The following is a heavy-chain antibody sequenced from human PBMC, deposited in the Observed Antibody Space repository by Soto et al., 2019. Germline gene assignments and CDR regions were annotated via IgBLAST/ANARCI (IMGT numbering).Heavy chain of an antibody. CDR2: ISAYNGNT. CDR1: GYTFTSYG. J-gene: IGHJ6*02. Sequence: QVQLVQSGAEVKKPGASVKVSCKASGYTFTSYGISWVRQAPGQGLEWMGWISAYNGNTNYAQKLQGRVTMTTDTSTRTAYMELRTLRSDDTAVYYCARERKMATGVYYYYYGMDVWGQGTTVTVSS. V-gene: IGHV1-18*01. D-gene: IGHD5-12*01. CDR3: ARERKMATGVYYYYYGMDV.